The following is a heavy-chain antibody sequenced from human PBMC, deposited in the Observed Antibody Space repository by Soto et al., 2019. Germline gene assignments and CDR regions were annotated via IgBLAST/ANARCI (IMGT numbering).Heavy chain of an antibody. Sequence: PGGSLRLSCAASGFTFDDYAMHWVRQAPGKGLEWVSGISWNSGSIGYADSVKGRFTISRDNAKNSLYLQMNSLRAEDTALYYCAKDINGAYYYYMDVWGKGTTVTVSS. J-gene: IGHJ6*03. D-gene: IGHD4-17*01. CDR1: GFTFDDYA. CDR3: AKDINGAYYYYMDV. V-gene: IGHV3-9*01. CDR2: ISWNSGSI.